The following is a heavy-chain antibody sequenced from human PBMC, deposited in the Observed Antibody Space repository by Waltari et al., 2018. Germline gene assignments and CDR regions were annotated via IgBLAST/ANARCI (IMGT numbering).Heavy chain of an antibody. D-gene: IGHD2-21*01. V-gene: IGHV4-39*01. CDR2: IYYSGST. Sequence: QLQLQESGPGLVKPSATLSLTCTVSGGSISSSSYYWGWIRQPPGKGLEWIGSIYYSGSTYYNPSLKSRVTISVDTSKNQFSLKLSSVTAADTAVYYCARHDAYYYFDYWGQGTLVTVSS. CDR3: ARHDAYYYFDY. CDR1: GGSISSSSYY. J-gene: IGHJ4*02.